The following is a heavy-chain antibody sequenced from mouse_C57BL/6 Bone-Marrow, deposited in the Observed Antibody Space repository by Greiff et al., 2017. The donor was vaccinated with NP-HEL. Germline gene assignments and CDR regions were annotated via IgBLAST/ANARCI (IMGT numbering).Heavy chain of an antibody. CDR1: GFSLTSYG. D-gene: IGHD1-1*01. CDR2: IWGDGST. CDR3: AKPDSNYSGSSLYAMDY. V-gene: IGHV2-3*01. J-gene: IGHJ4*01. Sequence: VKLMESGPGLVAPSPSLSITCTVSGFSLTSYGVSWVRQPPGKGLEWLGVIWGDGSTNYHSALISRLSISKDNSKSQVFLTLNSLQTDDTATYYCAKPDSNYSGSSLYAMDYWGQGTSVTVSS.